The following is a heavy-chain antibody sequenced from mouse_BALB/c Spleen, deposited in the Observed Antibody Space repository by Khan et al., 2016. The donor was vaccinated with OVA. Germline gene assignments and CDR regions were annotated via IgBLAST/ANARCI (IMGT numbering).Heavy chain of an antibody. Sequence: EVELVESGGGLVQPGGSRKLSCAASGFTFSSFGMHWVRQAPEKGLEWVAYISSGSSTIFYADTVKGRFTISRDNPTNTLFLQMTSLRSEDTAMYYCARDSHMDYWGQGTSVTVSS. V-gene: IGHV5-17*02. CDR1: GFTFSSFG. J-gene: IGHJ4*01. CDR2: ISSGSSTI. CDR3: ARDSHMDY.